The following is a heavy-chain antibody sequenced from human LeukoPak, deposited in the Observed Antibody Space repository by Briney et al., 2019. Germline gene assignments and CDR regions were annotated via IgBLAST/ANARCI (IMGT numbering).Heavy chain of an antibody. D-gene: IGHD5-24*01. CDR2: IAGGGSST. CDR1: GFTVSFYA. J-gene: IGHJ3*02. CDR3: AKKRDAFDI. V-gene: IGHV3-23*01. Sequence: GGSLRLSCAASGFTVSFYAMSWVRQAPGKGLEWVSVIAGGGSSTYYADSVKGRFTISRDNSKNTLYLHMNSLRAEDTAVYYCAKKRDAFDIWGQGTVVTVSS.